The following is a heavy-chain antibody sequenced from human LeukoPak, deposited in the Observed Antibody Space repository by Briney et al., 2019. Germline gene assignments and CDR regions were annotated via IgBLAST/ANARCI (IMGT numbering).Heavy chain of an antibody. Sequence: ASETLSLTCTVSGGSITSHYWSWIRQPPGKGLEWIAYVLDSVRTKDNPSLQSRLTLSADTSKNQFSLRLSSVTAADTAVYYCATLKRGSIYGYFDFWGQRIKVTVSS. J-gene: IGHJ4*02. CDR2: VLDSVRT. CDR3: ATLKRGSIYGYFDF. V-gene: IGHV4-59*11. D-gene: IGHD5-18*01. CDR1: GGSITSHY.